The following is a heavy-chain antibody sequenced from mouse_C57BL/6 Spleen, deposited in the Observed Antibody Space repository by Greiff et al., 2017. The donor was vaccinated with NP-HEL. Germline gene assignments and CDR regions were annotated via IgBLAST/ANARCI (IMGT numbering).Heavy chain of an antibody. CDR2: ISDGGSYT. CDR1: GFTFSSYA. J-gene: IGHJ1*03. D-gene: IGHD2-3*01. Sequence: EVQLVESGGGLVKPGGSLKLSCAASGFTFSSYAMSWVRQTPEKRLEWVATISDGGSYTYYPDNVKGRFTISRDNAKNNLYLQMSHLKSEDPAMYYCARGGDGYHIWYFDVWGTGTTVTVSS. V-gene: IGHV5-4*01. CDR3: ARGGDGYHIWYFDV.